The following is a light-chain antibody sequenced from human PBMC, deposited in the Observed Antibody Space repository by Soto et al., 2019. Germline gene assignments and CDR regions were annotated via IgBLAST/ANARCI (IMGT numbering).Light chain of an antibody. Sequence: EVVLTQSPATVSLSSGERATLSCRASQSVSTYLAWYQQKPGQAPRLLIFDASNRATGIPARFSGSGSGTDFTLTISSLEPEDVAGYYCQQRSSWPLTFGGGTKVGIK. V-gene: IGKV3-11*01. CDR3: QQRSSWPLT. CDR1: QSVSTY. CDR2: DAS. J-gene: IGKJ4*01.